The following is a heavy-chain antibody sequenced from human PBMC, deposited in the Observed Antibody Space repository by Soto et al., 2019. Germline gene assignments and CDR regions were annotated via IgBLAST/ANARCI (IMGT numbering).Heavy chain of an antibody. CDR1: GGSFSGYY. V-gene: IGHV4-34*01. Sequence: PSETLSLTCAVYGGSFSGYYWSWIRQPPGKGLEWIGEINHSGSTNYNPSLKSRVTISVDTSKNQFSLKLSSVTAADTAVYYCARGLVRGVTTGTNFDYSGQGTLVTVSS. CDR3: ARGLVRGVTTGTNFDY. D-gene: IGHD4-17*01. J-gene: IGHJ4*02. CDR2: INHSGST.